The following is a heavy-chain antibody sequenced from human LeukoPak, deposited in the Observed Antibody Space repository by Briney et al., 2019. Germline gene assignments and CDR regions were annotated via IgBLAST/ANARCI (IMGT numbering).Heavy chain of an antibody. J-gene: IGHJ4*02. Sequence: SVKVSCKASGGTFSSYAISWVRQAPGQGRGWMGRIIPIFGTANYAQKFQGRVTITTDESTSTAYMELSSLRSEDTAVYYCARGGIVVVPAAMWVALDYWGQGTLVTVSS. CDR3: ARGGIVVVPAAMWVALDY. CDR1: GGTFSSYA. D-gene: IGHD2-2*01. CDR2: IIPIFGTA. V-gene: IGHV1-69*05.